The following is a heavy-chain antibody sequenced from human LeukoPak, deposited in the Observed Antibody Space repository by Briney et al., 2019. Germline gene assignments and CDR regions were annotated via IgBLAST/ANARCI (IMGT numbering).Heavy chain of an antibody. D-gene: IGHD3-3*01. Sequence: SETLSLTCTVSGGSISSYYWSWIRQPPGKGLEWIGYIYYSGSTNYNPSLKSRVTISVDTSKNQFSLKLSSVTAADTAVYYCARAGDYDFRSGYYPENYYYYGMDVWGQGTTVTVSS. J-gene: IGHJ6*02. CDR3: ARAGDYDFRSGYYPENYYYYGMDV. CDR1: GGSISSYY. CDR2: IYYSGST. V-gene: IGHV4-59*01.